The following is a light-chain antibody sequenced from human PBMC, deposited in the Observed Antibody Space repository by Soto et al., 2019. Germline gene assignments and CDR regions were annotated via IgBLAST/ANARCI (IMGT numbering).Light chain of an antibody. Sequence: DIQLTQSPSSLSASVGDRVTITCRASQDISNYLNWYQQKPGKAPKLLIYAASSLQSGVPSRFSGSGSGTDFTLTISSLQPEDFATYYCQQSYSTPPITFGQGTRLEI. CDR3: QQSYSTPPIT. V-gene: IGKV1-39*01. CDR2: AAS. J-gene: IGKJ5*01. CDR1: QDISNY.